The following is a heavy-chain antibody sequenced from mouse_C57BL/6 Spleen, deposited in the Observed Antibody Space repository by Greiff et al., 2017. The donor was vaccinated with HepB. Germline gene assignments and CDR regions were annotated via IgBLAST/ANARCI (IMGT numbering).Heavy chain of an antibody. Sequence: EVKLVESGGGLVKPGGSLKLSCAASGFTFSSYAMSWVPQTPEKRLEWVATISDGGSYTYYPDNVKGRFTISRDNAKNNLYLQMSHLKSEDTAMYYCARDGDGKGAMDYWGQGTSVTVSS. V-gene: IGHV5-4*01. D-gene: IGHD2-1*01. J-gene: IGHJ4*01. CDR1: GFTFSSYA. CDR3: ARDGDGKGAMDY. CDR2: ISDGGSYT.